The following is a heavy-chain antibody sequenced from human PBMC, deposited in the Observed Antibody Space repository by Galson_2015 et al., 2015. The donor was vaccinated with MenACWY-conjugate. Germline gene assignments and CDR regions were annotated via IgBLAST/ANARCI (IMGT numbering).Heavy chain of an antibody. CDR1: GFTFRNYW. CDR2: IKKDGSEK. J-gene: IGHJ6*02. V-gene: IGHV3-7*03. Sequence: SLRLSCAASGFTFRNYWMTWVRQAPGKGLEWVASIKKDGSEKYYVDSVKGRFTISRDNAKNSLYLEMNSLRVEDTAVYSCARGRNAMAVWGQGTPVTASS. CDR3: ARGRNAMAV.